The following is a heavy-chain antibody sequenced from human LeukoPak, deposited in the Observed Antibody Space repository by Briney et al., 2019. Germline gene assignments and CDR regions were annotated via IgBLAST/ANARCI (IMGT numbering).Heavy chain of an antibody. V-gene: IGHV4-34*01. CDR2: INHSGST. Sequence: PSETLSLTCAVYGGSFSGYYWSWIRQPPGKGLEWSGEINHSGSTNYNPSLKSRVTISVDTSKNQFSLKLSSVTAADTAVYYCARVRGHYYGSGSYSYFDYWGQGTLVTVSS. J-gene: IGHJ4*02. CDR3: ARVRGHYYGSGSYSYFDY. CDR1: GGSFSGYY. D-gene: IGHD3-10*01.